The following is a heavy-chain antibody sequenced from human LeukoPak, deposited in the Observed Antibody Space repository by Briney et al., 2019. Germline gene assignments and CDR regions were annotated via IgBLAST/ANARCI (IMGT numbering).Heavy chain of an antibody. CDR2: ISYDGSNK. CDR3: AREVPFTHDAFDI. V-gene: IGHV3-30-3*01. D-gene: IGHD3-16*01. Sequence: PGGSLRLSCAASGFTFSSYAMHWVRQAPGKGLEWVAVISYDGSNKYYADSVKGRFTISRDNSKNTLYLQMNSLRAEDTAVYYCAREVPFTHDAFDIWGQGTMVTVSS. CDR1: GFTFSSYA. J-gene: IGHJ3*02.